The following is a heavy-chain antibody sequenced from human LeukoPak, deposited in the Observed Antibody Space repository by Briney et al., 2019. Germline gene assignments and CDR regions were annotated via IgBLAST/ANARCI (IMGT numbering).Heavy chain of an antibody. D-gene: IGHD6-19*01. CDR2: ISDSGGST. V-gene: IGHV3-23*01. CDR1: GFTFSNYD. Sequence: GGSLRLSCATSGFTFSNYDMSWVRQAPGKGLEWVSGISDSGGSTFYADSVKGRFTISRDNSKNTLYLQMNSLRAEDTALYYCARDRTSSGWFFDYWGQGALVTVSS. J-gene: IGHJ4*02. CDR3: ARDRTSSGWFFDY.